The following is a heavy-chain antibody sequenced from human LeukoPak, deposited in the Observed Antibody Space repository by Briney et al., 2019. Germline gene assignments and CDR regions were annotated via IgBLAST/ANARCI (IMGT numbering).Heavy chain of an antibody. J-gene: IGHJ4*02. V-gene: IGHV4-39*01. D-gene: IGHD3-10*01. CDR3: ARGVYWRYFDY. CDR1: GDSISSSNYY. CDR2: IYYSGST. Sequence: SETLSLTCTVSGDSISSSNYYWGWIRQPPGKGLEWIGSIYYSGSTYYNPSLKSRVAISVDTSKNQFSLKLSSVTAADTAVYYCARGVYWRYFDYWGQGTLVTVSS.